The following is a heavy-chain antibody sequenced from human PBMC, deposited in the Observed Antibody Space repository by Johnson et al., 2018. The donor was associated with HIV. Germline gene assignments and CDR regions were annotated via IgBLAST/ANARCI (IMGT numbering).Heavy chain of an antibody. CDR3: AKDLETGDDYVWGSYQLGAFDI. D-gene: IGHD3-16*02. CDR1: GFTFSNAW. V-gene: IGHV3-74*01. CDR2: INSDGSST. J-gene: IGHJ3*02. Sequence: VQLVESGGGLVKPGGSLRLSCAASGFTFSNAWMNWVRQAPGKGLVWVSRINSDGSSTSYADSVKGRFTISRDNAKNTLYLQMNSLRAEDTAVYYCAKDLETGDDYVWGSYQLGAFDIWGQGTMVTVSS.